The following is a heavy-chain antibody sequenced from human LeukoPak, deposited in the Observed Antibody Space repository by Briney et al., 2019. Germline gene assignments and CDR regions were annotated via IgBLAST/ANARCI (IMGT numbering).Heavy chain of an antibody. V-gene: IGHV3-7*03. D-gene: IGHD1-26*01. Sequence: GGSLRLSCAASGFTFSSYAMHWVRQAPGKGLEWVANIKQDGSEKYYVDSVKGRFTISRDNAKNSLYLQMNSLRAEDTAVYYCARGGRYSFHWGQGTLVTVSS. CDR2: IKQDGSEK. CDR3: ARGGRYSFH. CDR1: GFTFSSYA. J-gene: IGHJ4*02.